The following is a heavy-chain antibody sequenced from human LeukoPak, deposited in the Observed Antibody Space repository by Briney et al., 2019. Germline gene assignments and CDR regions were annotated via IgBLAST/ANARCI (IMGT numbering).Heavy chain of an antibody. CDR1: GFTFSSYE. Sequence: PGGSLRLSCAASGFTFSSYEMNWVRQAPGKGLEWVSYISSSGSTIYYADSVKGRFTISRDNAKNSLYLQMNSLRAEDTAVYYCAREYSSSSRDDYWGQGTLVTVSS. CDR2: ISSSGSTI. V-gene: IGHV3-48*03. J-gene: IGHJ4*02. CDR3: AREYSSSSRDDY. D-gene: IGHD6-6*01.